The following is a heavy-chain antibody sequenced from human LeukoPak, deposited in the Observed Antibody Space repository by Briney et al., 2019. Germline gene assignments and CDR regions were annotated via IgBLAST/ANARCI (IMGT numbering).Heavy chain of an antibody. J-gene: IGHJ4*02. V-gene: IGHV3-23*01. CDR2: ISGSGGST. CDR1: GFTFSAYW. D-gene: IGHD6-13*01. Sequence: GGSLRLSCAASGFTFSAYWMHWVRQAPGKGLEWVSAISGSGGSTYYADSVKGRFTISRDSSRNTLYLQMNSLRAEDTAVYYCAKDPSSSWFGDYFDYWGQGILVTVSS. CDR3: AKDPSSSWFGDYFDY.